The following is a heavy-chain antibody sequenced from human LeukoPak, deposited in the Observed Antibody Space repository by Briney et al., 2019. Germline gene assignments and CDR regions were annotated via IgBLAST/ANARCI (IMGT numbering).Heavy chain of an antibody. CDR1: GYTFTSYG. D-gene: IGHD3-10*01. Sequence: ASVKVSCKASGYTFTSYGISWVRQAPGQGLEWMGWISAYNGNTNYAQKLQGRVTMTTDTSTSTAYMELRSLRSDDTAVYYCARDTRLRYYYGSGSYYNFDYWGQGTLVTVSS. CDR2: ISAYNGNT. J-gene: IGHJ4*02. V-gene: IGHV1-18*01. CDR3: ARDTRLRYYYGSGSYYNFDY.